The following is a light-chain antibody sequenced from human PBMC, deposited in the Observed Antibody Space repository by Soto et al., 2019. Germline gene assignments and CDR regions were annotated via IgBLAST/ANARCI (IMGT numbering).Light chain of an antibody. Sequence: ALTQPASVSGSPGQSITISCTGTSSDVGAYNYVSWYQQHPGKVPKLMIYEVSNRPSGVSNRFSGSKSGNTASLTISGLQAEDEADYYCSSYSSSITVLFGGGTKLTVL. CDR2: EVS. CDR3: SSYSSSITVL. J-gene: IGLJ2*01. CDR1: SSDVGAYNY. V-gene: IGLV2-14*01.